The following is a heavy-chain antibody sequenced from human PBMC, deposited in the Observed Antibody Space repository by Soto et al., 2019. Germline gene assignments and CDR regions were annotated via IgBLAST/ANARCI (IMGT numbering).Heavy chain of an antibody. CDR3: AKGLGVRGVISGWFDP. J-gene: IGHJ5*02. V-gene: IGHV3-23*01. D-gene: IGHD3-10*01. Sequence: GGSLRLSCAASGFTFSSYAMSWVRQAPGKGLEWVSAISGSGGSTYYADSVKGRFTTSRDNSKNTLYLQMNSLRAEDTAVYYCAKGLGVRGVISGWFDPWGQGTLVTVS. CDR1: GFTFSSYA. CDR2: ISGSGGST.